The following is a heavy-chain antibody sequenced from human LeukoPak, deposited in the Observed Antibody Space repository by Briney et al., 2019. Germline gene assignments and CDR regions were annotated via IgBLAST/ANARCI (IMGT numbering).Heavy chain of an antibody. CDR3: AIPGDYYDSSGYYH. J-gene: IGHJ5*02. CDR2: SR. Sequence: SRRYGKKFQGRVTVTRDTSASTAYMELSSLRSEDTAVYYCAIPGDYYDSSGYYHWGQGTLVTVSS. D-gene: IGHD3-22*01. V-gene: IGHV1-3*01.